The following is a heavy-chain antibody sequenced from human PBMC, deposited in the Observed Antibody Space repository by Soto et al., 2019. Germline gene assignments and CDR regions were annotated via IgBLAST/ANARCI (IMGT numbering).Heavy chain of an antibody. D-gene: IGHD3-22*01. Sequence: GGSLRLSCAASGFTFNAYSMNWVRQAPGKGLEWVSSISGTSTYIYYTDSEKGRFTISRDNAKNALHLQMNSLRAEDTAVYYCARGRGDYYDSSGYHSAYYYGMDVWGQGTTVTVSS. CDR3: ARGRGDYYDSSGYHSAYYYGMDV. CDR2: ISGTSTYI. CDR1: GFTFNAYS. J-gene: IGHJ6*02. V-gene: IGHV3-21*01.